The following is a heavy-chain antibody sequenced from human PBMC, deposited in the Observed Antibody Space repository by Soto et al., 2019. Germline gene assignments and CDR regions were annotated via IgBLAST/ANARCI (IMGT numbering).Heavy chain of an antibody. J-gene: IGHJ4*02. CDR3: ARHVGNSPPGS. D-gene: IGHD1-26*01. V-gene: IGHV4-39*01. CDR2: MYYSGST. Sequence: SETLSLTCTVFGGFIWGWIRQSPGKGLEWIGSMYYSGSTYYNPSLKSRVTISVDTSKNQFSLKLTSVTAADTAVYHCARHVGNSPPGSWGQGTLVTVSS. CDR1: GGFI.